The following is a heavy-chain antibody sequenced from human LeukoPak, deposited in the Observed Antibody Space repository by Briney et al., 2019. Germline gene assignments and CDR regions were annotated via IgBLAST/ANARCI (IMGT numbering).Heavy chain of an antibody. J-gene: IGHJ6*03. V-gene: IGHV1-2*02. CDR2: INLNSGGT. CDR3: ARRDIVVVPAAPSYYYYYYYMDV. Sequence: ASVKVSCKASGYTFAGYYMHWVRQAPGQGLEWVGWINLNSGGTNYAQKFQGRVTITRNTSISTAYMELSSLRSEDTAVYCCARRDIVVVPAAPSYYYYYYYMDVWGKGTTVTVSS. CDR1: GYTFAGYY. D-gene: IGHD2-2*01.